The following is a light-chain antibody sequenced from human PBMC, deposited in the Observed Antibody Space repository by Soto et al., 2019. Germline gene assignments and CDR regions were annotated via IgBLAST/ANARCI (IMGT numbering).Light chain of an antibody. Sequence: QSALAQPASVSGSPGQSITISCTGTSSDVGGYNFVSWYQQHPGKAPKLIISDVSNRPSGVSTRFSGSKSGNTASLTISGLQAEDEADYYCRSYTSINTHVFGTGTKVTVL. J-gene: IGLJ1*01. CDR3: RSYTSINTHV. CDR1: SSDVGGYNF. CDR2: DVS. V-gene: IGLV2-14*01.